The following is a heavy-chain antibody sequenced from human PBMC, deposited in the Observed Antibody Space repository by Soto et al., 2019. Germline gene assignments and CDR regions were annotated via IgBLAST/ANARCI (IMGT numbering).Heavy chain of an antibody. CDR1: GFTFSSYE. J-gene: IGHJ5*02. V-gene: IGHV3-48*03. Sequence: PGGSLRLSCAASGFTFSSYEMNWVRQAPGKGLEWVSYISSSGSTIYYADSVKGRFTISRDNAKNSLYLQMNSLRAEDTAVYYCARVGSSGRALRFPNWFDPWGQGTLVTVSS. D-gene: IGHD6-19*01. CDR2: ISSSGSTI. CDR3: ARVGSSGRALRFPNWFDP.